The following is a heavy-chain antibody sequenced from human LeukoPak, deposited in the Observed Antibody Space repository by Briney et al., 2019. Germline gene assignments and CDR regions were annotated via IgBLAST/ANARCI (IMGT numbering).Heavy chain of an antibody. D-gene: IGHD3-22*01. CDR3: ARDPSNTSGYNAWFDS. CDR1: GYTFNRHG. V-gene: IGHV1-18*01. CDR2: ISCYNGDT. J-gene: IGHJ5*02. Sequence: ASVKVSCKSSGYTFNRHGISWVRQAPGQGLEWMGWISCYNGDTHYAQNHRGRFTMTTDASTSTAYMELRGLRSDDTAVYYCARDPSNTSGYNAWFDSWGQGTLVTVSS.